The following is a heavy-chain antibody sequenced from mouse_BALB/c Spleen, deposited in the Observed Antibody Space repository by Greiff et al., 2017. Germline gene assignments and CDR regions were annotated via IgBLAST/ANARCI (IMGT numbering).Heavy chain of an antibody. V-gene: IGHV5-6-5*01. CDR2: ISSGGST. J-gene: IGHJ4*01. D-gene: IGHD2-1*01. Sequence: EVKVVESGGGLVKPGGSLKLSCAASGFTFSSYAMSWVRQTPEKRLEWVASISSGGSTYYPDSVKGRFTISRDNARNILYLQMSSLRSEDTAMYYCARGRRGNPYAMDYWGQGTSVTVSS. CDR1: GFTFSSYA. CDR3: ARGRRGNPYAMDY.